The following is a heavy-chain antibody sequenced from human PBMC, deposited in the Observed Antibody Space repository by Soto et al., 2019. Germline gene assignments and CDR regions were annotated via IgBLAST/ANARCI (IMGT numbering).Heavy chain of an antibody. J-gene: IGHJ6*02. CDR3: ARDREAYGDYLPYYFYYGMDV. D-gene: IGHD4-17*01. Sequence: QVQLQESGPGLVKPSQTLSLTCTVSGGSISSGGYYWGWIRQHPGKGLEWIGYIYYSGSTYYNPSLKRRVTISVDTSTNQFAMKLSSLPAADTAVYYCARDREAYGDYLPYYFYYGMDVWGQGTTVTVSS. CDR2: IYYSGST. CDR1: GGSISSGGYY. V-gene: IGHV4-31*03.